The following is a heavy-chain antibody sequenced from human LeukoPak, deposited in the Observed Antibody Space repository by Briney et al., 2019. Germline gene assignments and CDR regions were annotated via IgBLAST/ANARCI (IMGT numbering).Heavy chain of an antibody. J-gene: IGHJ4*02. Sequence: GASVKVSCKASGYTFTSYGISWARQAPGQGLEWMGWISAYNGNTNYAQKLQGRVTMTRDTSISTAYMELSELRSDDTAVYYCAGQKDPRPIDYWGQGTLITVSS. CDR2: ISAYNGNT. CDR1: GYTFTSYG. V-gene: IGHV1-18*01. CDR3: AGQKDPRPIDY.